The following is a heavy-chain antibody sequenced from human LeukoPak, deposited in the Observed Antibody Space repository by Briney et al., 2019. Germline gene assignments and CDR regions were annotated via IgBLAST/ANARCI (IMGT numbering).Heavy chain of an antibody. J-gene: IGHJ4*02. Sequence: GGSLRLSCAASGFTFSSYWMSWVRQAPGKGLEWVANIKQDGSEKYYVDSVKGRFTISRDNAKNSLYLQMNSLRAEDTAVYYCARDRGTTYYDFWSGRGGFDYWGQGTLATVSS. CDR3: ARDRGTTYYDFWSGRGGFDY. CDR1: GFTFSSYW. CDR2: IKQDGSEK. V-gene: IGHV3-7*01. D-gene: IGHD3-3*01.